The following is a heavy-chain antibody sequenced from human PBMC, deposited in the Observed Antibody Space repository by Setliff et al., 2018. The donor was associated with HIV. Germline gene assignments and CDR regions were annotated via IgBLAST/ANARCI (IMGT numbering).Heavy chain of an antibody. CDR3: TRTSRAAY. V-gene: IGHV3-48*01. J-gene: IGHJ4*02. CDR1: GFTFSDYS. CDR2: INNTSSTI. Sequence: GGSLRLSCVASGFTFSDYSMNWVRQAPGKGLEWVSYINNTSSTISYADSVKGRFTISRDNAKSSLYLQMNILRAEDTAVYYCTRTSRAAYWGRGTLVTVS. D-gene: IGHD6-25*01.